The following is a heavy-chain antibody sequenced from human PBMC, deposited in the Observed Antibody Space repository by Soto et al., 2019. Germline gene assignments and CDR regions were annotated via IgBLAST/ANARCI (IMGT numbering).Heavy chain of an antibody. D-gene: IGHD3-16*01. CDR2: IYYSGTT. J-gene: IGHJ4*02. Sequence: SETLSLTCAVSGDSVSNDDYYWSWIRQPPGKGLEWIGYIYYSGTTNYNSYLKSRLSLSVDMSKNQFSLKLASVTAADTAVYFCARSQRGRTAFTFDYWGQGALVTVSS. V-gene: IGHV4-61*08. CDR3: ARSQRGRTAFTFDY. CDR1: GDSVSNDDYY.